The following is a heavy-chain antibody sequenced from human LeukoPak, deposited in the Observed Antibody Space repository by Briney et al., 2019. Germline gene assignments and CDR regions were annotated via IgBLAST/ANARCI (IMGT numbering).Heavy chain of an antibody. CDR1: GGSISSGSYY. V-gene: IGHV4-39*07. CDR2: INHSGST. D-gene: IGHD2-15*01. J-gene: IGHJ4*02. CDR3: AKYYCSGGGCYSLADH. Sequence: SETLSLTCTVSGGSISSGSYYWSWIRQPPGKGLEWIGEINHSGSTNYSPSLKSRVTISVDMSKNQFSLKLTSVTAADTAVYYCAKYYCSGGGCYSLADHWGLGNLVTVSS.